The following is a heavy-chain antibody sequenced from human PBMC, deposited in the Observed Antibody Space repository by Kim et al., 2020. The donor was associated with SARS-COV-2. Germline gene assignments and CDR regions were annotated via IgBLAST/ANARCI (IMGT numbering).Heavy chain of an antibody. Sequence: SLKSRVTISVDTSKNQFSLKLSSVTAADTAVYYCAREGPLWFGRYGMDVWGQGTTVTVSS. D-gene: IGHD3-10*01. J-gene: IGHJ6*02. CDR3: AREGPLWFGRYGMDV. V-gene: IGHV4-59*01.